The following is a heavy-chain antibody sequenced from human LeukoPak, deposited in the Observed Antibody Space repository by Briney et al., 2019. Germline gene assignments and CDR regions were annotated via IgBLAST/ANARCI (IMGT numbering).Heavy chain of an antibody. D-gene: IGHD2-2*01. V-gene: IGHV4-34*01. CDR3: ALEADCSSTSCYLEY. CDR1: GGSFSGYY. CDR2: INHSGST. Sequence: SETLSLTCAVYGGSFSGYYWSWIRQPPGRGLEWIGEINHSGSTNYNPSLKSRVTISVDTSKNQFSLKLSSVTAADTAVYYCALEADCSSTSCYLEYRGQGTLVTVSS. J-gene: IGHJ4*02.